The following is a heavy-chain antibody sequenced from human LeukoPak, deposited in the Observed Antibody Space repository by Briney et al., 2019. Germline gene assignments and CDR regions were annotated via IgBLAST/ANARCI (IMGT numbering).Heavy chain of an antibody. V-gene: IGHV4-4*07. D-gene: IGHD5-18*01. CDR2: MYTRGST. Sequence: PSETLSLTCTVSGASISRYYWSWIRQPAGKGLEWIGRMYTRGSTNYNPSLQSPATISVDTSKNQFSLKLSSVTAADTAVYYCARTTEGGYTYDYFHYYYMDVWGKGTTVTISS. J-gene: IGHJ6*03. CDR3: ARTTEGGYTYDYFHYYYMDV. CDR1: GASISRYY.